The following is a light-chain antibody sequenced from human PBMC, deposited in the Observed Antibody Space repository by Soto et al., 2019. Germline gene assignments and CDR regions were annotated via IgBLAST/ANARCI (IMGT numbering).Light chain of an antibody. V-gene: IGKV3-20*01. CDR1: QSVSSN. J-gene: IGKJ1*01. CDR2: GAS. CDR3: QQYGRSPTT. Sequence: EIVMTQSPATLSVSPGERATLSCRASQSVSSNLAWYQQKPGQAPRFLIYGASSRATGIPDRFSGSGSGTDFTLTISRLEPEDFAVYYCQQYGRSPTTFGQGTKVDI.